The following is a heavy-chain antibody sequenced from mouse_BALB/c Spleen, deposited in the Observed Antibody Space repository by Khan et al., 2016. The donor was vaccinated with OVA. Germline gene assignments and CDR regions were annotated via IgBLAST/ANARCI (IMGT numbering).Heavy chain of an antibody. CDR1: GYTFTDYA. J-gene: IGHJ4*01. D-gene: IGHD2-2*01. Sequence: QVQLKQSGPELMGPGVSVKISCTGSGYTFTDYAMHWVQQRPGKSLEWIGVISTYSGNTNYNQMFTGKATITVDKSSSTVYIELDRLTSDDSAIYYCARKGNDFYAMDYWGQGTSVTVSS. CDR3: ARKGNDFYAMDY. CDR2: ISTYSGNT. V-gene: IGHV1S137*01.